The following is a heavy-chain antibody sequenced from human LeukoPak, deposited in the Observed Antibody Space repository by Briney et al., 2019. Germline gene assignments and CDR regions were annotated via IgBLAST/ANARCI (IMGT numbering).Heavy chain of an antibody. V-gene: IGHV4-39*07. CDR2: IFYSGST. CDR1: GGSLSSNSYY. D-gene: IGHD1-7*01. CDR3: ARAFQWNYGSNWFDP. Sequence: SETLSLTCTVSGGSLSSNSYYWGWIRQPPGKGLEWIGTIFYSGSTYYNPSLKSRVTISVDTSKNQFSLNLTSVTAADTAVYFCARAFQWNYGSNWFDPWGQGTLVTVSS. J-gene: IGHJ5*02.